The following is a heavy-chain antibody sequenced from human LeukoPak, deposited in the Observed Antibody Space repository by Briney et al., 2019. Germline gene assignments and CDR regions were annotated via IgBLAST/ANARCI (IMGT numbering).Heavy chain of an antibody. Sequence: ASVRVSCKVSGYTLTELSMHWVRQAPGKGLEWMGGFNPEDGKTIYAQKFQGRFTMTEDTSTDTAYMELSSLRSEDTAVYYCATQRPPRYYYYYGMDVWGKGTTVTVSS. CDR2: FNPEDGKT. V-gene: IGHV1-24*01. J-gene: IGHJ6*04. CDR3: ATQRPPRYYYYYGMDV. CDR1: GYTLTELS.